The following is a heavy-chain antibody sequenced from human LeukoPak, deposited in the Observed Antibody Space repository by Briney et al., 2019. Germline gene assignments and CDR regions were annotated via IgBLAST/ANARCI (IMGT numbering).Heavy chain of an antibody. CDR1: GGSISSYY. Sequence: SETLSHTCTVSGGSISSYYWSWIRQPPGKGLEWIGYIYYSGSTNYNPSLKSRVTISVDTSKNQFSLKLSSVTAADTAVYYCARDAGGYFYYGMDVWGQGTTVTVSS. V-gene: IGHV4-59*01. CDR3: ARDAGGYFYYGMDV. CDR2: IYYSGST. J-gene: IGHJ6*02. D-gene: IGHD2-15*01.